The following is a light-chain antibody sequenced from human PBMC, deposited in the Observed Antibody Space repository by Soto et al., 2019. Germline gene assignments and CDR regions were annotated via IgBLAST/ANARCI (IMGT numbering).Light chain of an antibody. J-gene: IGLJ2*01. Sequence: QSALTQPASVSGSPGQSITISCTGTSSDVGRYKLVSWYQQHPGKAPKLMIYDVTNRPSGVSNRFSGSKSGNTASLTISWLQAEDEADYYCSSYSTSTTLIFGGGTKLTVL. V-gene: IGLV2-14*03. CDR3: SSYSTSTTLI. CDR1: SSDVGRYKL. CDR2: DVT.